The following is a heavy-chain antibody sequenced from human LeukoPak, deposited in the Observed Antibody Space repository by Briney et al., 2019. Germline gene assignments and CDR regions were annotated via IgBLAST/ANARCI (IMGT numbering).Heavy chain of an antibody. CDR2: INHSGST. CDR1: GGSFSGYY. D-gene: IGHD5-18*01. Sequence: SETLSLTCAAYGGSFSGYYWSWIRQPPGKGLEWIGEINHSGSTNYNPSLKSRVTISVDTSKNQFSLKLSSVTAADTAVYYCASRGNNTAMVASYFDYWGQGTLVTVSS. V-gene: IGHV4-34*01. J-gene: IGHJ4*02. CDR3: ASRGNNTAMVASYFDY.